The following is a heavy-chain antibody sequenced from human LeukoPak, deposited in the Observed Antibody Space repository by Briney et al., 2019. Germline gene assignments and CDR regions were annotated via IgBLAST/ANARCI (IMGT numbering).Heavy chain of an antibody. Sequence: GGSLRLSCAVSGAAFSILAMHWVRQCPGKGLEFVSAIGGDGATTHYADSVRGRFTISRDNSKNTVHLQMGSLRPEDMAVYYCATGYNYYYDYWGRGTLVSVSS. CDR1: GAAFSILA. CDR3: ATGYNYYYDY. J-gene: IGHJ4*02. V-gene: IGHV3-64*02. D-gene: IGHD5-18*01. CDR2: IGGDGATT.